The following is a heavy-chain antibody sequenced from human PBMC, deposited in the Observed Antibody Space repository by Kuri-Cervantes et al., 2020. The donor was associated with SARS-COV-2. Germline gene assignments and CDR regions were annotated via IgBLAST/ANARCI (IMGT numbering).Heavy chain of an antibody. CDR3: ARADYDYVWGSYRSPH. D-gene: IGHD3-16*02. Sequence: GGSLRLSCAASGFTFSSYAMHWVRQAPGKGLEWVAVISYDGTNKYYADSVKGRFTISRDNARKSLYLQMNCLRAEDTAVYYCARADYDYVWGSYRSPHWGQGTLVTVSS. V-gene: IGHV3-30-3*01. CDR2: ISYDGTNK. J-gene: IGHJ4*02. CDR1: GFTFSSYA.